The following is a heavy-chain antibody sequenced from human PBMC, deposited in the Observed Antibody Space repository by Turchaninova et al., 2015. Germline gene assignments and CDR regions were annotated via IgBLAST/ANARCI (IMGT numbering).Heavy chain of an antibody. CDR1: RYHVTRYG. Sequence: QVPLVQSGAELKMPCKACRYHVTRYGSNWGGKAPGQGLEWTGWIRAYNGKTNDAQKLQGRVTMTTDTSTSTAYMELRSLRSDDTAVYYCARSGYYYDSSGYFPPPARRFDPWGQGTLVTVSS. D-gene: IGHD3-22*01. CDR3: ARSGYYYDSSGYFPPPARRFDP. J-gene: IGHJ5*02. CDR2: IRAYNGKT. V-gene: IGHV1-18*01.